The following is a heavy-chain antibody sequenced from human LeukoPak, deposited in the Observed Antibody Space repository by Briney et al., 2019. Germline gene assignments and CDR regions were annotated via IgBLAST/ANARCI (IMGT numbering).Heavy chain of an antibody. Sequence: PGGSLRPSCAASGFTFSSYWMSWVRQAPGKGLEWVANIKQDGSEKYYVDSVKGRFTISRDNAKNSLYLQMNSLRAEDTAVYYCARAGGGAYDFWSGYYGNYWGQGTLVTVSS. D-gene: IGHD3-3*01. CDR3: ARAGGGAYDFWSGYYGNY. V-gene: IGHV3-7*01. CDR2: IKQDGSEK. CDR1: GFTFSSYW. J-gene: IGHJ4*02.